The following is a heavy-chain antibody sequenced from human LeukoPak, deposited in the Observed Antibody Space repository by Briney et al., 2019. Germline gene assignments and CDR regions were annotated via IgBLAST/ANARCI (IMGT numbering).Heavy chain of an antibody. J-gene: IGHJ6*02. CDR1: GFTFSSYV. CDR3: AKSTDCSRTSCYSNYYYAMDV. V-gene: IGHV3-30*18. CDR2: ISYDGSKK. Sequence: GGSLRLSCAASGFTFSSYVMHWVRQAPGKGLEWVAVISYDGSKKYYADSVKGRFTISRDNSKNTLYLQMNSLRAEDTAVYYCAKSTDCSRTSCYSNYYYAMDVWGQGTTVTVSS. D-gene: IGHD2-2*02.